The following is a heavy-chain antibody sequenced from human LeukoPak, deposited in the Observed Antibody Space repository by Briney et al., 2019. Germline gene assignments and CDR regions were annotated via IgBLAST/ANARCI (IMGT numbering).Heavy chain of an antibody. CDR2: IRYDGSNK. CDR3: AKDIRNDGFFYAFDI. J-gene: IGHJ3*02. V-gene: IGHV3-30*02. D-gene: IGHD1-1*01. CDR1: GFTFSSYG. Sequence: GGSLRLSCAASGFTFSSYGMHWVRQAPGKGLEWVAFIRYDGSNKYYADSVKGRFTISRDNAKNSLYLQMNSLRAEDMALYYCAKDIRNDGFFYAFDIWGQGTMVTVSS.